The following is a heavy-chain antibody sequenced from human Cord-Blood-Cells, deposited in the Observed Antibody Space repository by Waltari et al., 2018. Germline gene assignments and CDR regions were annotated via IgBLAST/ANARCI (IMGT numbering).Heavy chain of an antibody. J-gene: IGHJ5*02. V-gene: IGHV1-69*01. CDR1: GGTLSSSA. CDR3: ARGVVIIQPWFDP. Sequence: QVQLVKSGAEVKKHGCSVKVSCKASGGTLSSSAISGVGRAPGKGLEWMGGIMPIVSKENYAQKFQGRVTITGDESTSTAYMELSSLRSEDTAVYYCARGVVIIQPWFDPWGQGTLVTVSS. CDR2: IMPIVSKE. D-gene: IGHD3-3*01.